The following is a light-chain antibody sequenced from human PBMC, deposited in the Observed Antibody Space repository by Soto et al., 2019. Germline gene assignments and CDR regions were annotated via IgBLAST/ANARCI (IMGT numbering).Light chain of an antibody. CDR3: QQYNDWPLT. Sequence: EKVMTQSPAALSVSPGERVTLSCRASQSVNSNLAWYQQKAGQAPRLLLYGASTRATGIPARFSGSASGTEFTLTISSLQSEDSAVYYCQQYNDWPLTFGGGTKVEIK. J-gene: IGKJ4*01. V-gene: IGKV3-15*01. CDR1: QSVNSN. CDR2: GAS.